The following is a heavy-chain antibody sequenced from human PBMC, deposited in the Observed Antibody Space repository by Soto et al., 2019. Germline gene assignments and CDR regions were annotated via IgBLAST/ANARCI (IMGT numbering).Heavy chain of an antibody. Sequence: EVQLLESGEGVVQPGGSLRLSCAASGFTFSAYAMTWVRQAPGKGLEWVSVISGSAGATYYADSVKGRFTISRDNSKNTLYLQMHSLRAEDTAVYYCARQDYSTTWYLNYWGQGTLVTVSS. D-gene: IGHD6-13*01. CDR2: ISGSAGAT. CDR3: ARQDYSTTWYLNY. V-gene: IGHV3-23*01. J-gene: IGHJ4*02. CDR1: GFTFSAYA.